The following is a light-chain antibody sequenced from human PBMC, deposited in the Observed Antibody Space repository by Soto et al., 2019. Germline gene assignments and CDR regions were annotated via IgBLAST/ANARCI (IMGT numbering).Light chain of an antibody. V-gene: IGKV3-15*01. J-gene: IGKJ2*01. CDR1: QSVGSN. CDR3: QQYTNWPYT. CDR2: GAS. Sequence: EIVMTQSPATLSVSPGERASLSCRASQSVGSNLAWYQQTAGQAPRLLIYGASTRATGIPARFSGSGSGTEFTLTISNLQSEDCAVYSCQQYTNWPYTFGQWTKLEIK.